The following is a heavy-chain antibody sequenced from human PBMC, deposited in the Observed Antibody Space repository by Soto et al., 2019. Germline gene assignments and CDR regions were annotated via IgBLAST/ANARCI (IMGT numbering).Heavy chain of an antibody. J-gene: IGHJ6*02. CDR1: GFTFSSYA. CDR3: AKDRRSTSSYYFVMDV. D-gene: IGHD6-13*01. V-gene: IGHV3-23*01. CDR2: ISGSGDST. Sequence: EVQLLESGGGLVQPGGSLRLSCAASGFTFSSYAMSWVRQAPGKGLEWVSGISGSGDSTYYADSVKGRFTLSRDNSKNTLYLHVNGLRAEDTAVYYCAKDRRSTSSYYFVMDVWGLGTTVTVSS.